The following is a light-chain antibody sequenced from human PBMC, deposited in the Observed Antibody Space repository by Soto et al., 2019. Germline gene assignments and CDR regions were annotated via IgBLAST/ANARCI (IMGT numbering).Light chain of an antibody. J-gene: IGKJ2*01. CDR1: RSVSSN. CDR2: GAS. CDR3: QQYNKWPPYT. V-gene: IGKV3-15*01. Sequence: EIVMTQSPATLSVSPGERATLSCRASRSVSSNLAWYQQKPGQAPRLLMYGASTRATGIPARFSGSGSGTEFTLTISSLQSEDFAVYYCQQYNKWPPYTFGQGTKLEIK.